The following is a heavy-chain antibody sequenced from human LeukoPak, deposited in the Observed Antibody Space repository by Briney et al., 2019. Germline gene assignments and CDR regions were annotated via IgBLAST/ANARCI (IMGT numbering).Heavy chain of an antibody. CDR3: ARTAMTYVPIDY. CDR2: INHSGST. D-gene: IGHD5-18*01. V-gene: IGHV4-34*01. Sequence: SETLSLTCAVYGGSFSGYYWSWIRQPPGKGLEWIGEINHSGSTNYNPSLESRVTISVDTSKNQFSLKLSSVTAADTAVYYCARTAMTYVPIDYWGQGTLVTVSS. CDR1: GGSFSGYY. J-gene: IGHJ4*02.